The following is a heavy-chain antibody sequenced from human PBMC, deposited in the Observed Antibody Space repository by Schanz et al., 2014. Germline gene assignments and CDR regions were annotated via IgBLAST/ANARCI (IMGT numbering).Heavy chain of an antibody. CDR3: ARGLIVGDGQHFYFSYGLDV. D-gene: IGHD1-26*01. Sequence: VQLVESGGGVVQPGRSLRLSCAASGFNFSSHWMTWVRQAPGRGLEWVANIRQDVRAKYYVDSVKGRFTISRDNIASSLFLQMNSLRAEDSAVYYCARGLIVGDGQHFYFSYGLDVWGQGTTVTVSS. CDR1: GFNFSSHW. V-gene: IGHV3-7*01. J-gene: IGHJ6*02. CDR2: IRQDVRAK.